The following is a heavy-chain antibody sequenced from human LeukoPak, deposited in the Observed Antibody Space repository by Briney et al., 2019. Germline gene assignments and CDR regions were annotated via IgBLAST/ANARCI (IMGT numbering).Heavy chain of an antibody. D-gene: IGHD6-19*01. J-gene: IGHJ4*02. Sequence: SETLSLTCTVPGGSISSYYWSWIRQPPGKGLEWIGYIYYSGSTNYNPSLKTRVTISVDTSKNQFSLKLSSVTAADTAVYYCARHSGSRTKYYYSDYWGQGTLVTVSS. V-gene: IGHV4-59*01. CDR1: GGSISSYY. CDR3: ARHSGSRTKYYYSDY. CDR2: IYYSGST.